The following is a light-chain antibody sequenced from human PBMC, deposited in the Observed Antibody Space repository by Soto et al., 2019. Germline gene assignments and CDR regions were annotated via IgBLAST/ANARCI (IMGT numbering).Light chain of an antibody. Sequence: QSVLTQPPAVSGAPGQRVTISCTGSSSNIGAGYDVHWYQQRPGTAPKLLIFGNINRPSGVPDRFSGSKSGTSASLAITGLQAEDEGDYYCQSYDSTLSARYVFGTGPKVTLL. J-gene: IGLJ1*01. V-gene: IGLV1-40*01. CDR3: QSYDSTLSARYV. CDR1: SSNIGAGYD. CDR2: GNI.